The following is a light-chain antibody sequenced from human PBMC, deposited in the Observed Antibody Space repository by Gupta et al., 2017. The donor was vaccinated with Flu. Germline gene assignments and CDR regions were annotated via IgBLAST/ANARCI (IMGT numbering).Light chain of an antibody. V-gene: IGLV2-8*01. CDR3: SSYADSLYV. CDR2: EFS. Sequence: PDPCKAPKLMIYEFSKRPSGVPDLFSGSNSGNTASLTVSGLHAEDEAYYYCSSYADSLYVFGTGTKVTVL. J-gene: IGLJ1*01.